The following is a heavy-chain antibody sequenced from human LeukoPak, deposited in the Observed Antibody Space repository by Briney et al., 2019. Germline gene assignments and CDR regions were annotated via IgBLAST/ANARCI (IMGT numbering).Heavy chain of an antibody. D-gene: IGHD3-22*01. CDR2: IYYSGTT. V-gene: IGHV4-39*01. CDR3: ARPGYNPDSSGPPGY. J-gene: IGHJ4*02. Sequence: SETLSLTCTVSGASISSNTYDWGWIRQPPGKGVEWIGDIYYSGTTYYNPSLKSRVTISVDTSKNQFSLKLSSVTAADTGVYYCARPGYNPDSSGPPGYWGQGTLVTVSS. CDR1: GASISSNTYD.